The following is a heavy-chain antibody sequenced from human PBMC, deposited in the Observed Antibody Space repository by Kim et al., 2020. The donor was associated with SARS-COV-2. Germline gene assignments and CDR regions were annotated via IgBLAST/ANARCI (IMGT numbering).Heavy chain of an antibody. J-gene: IGHJ6*03. V-gene: IGHV4-59*08. CDR3: ARVRGYRHERTYYHYMDV. Sequence: SETLSLTCTLSGDSFSTYYWSWIRQAPGKGPEWIGYIYYSGSSNYKSSLRSRVTISIDTSKNQFSLKLTSVTAADTAVYYCARVRGYRHERTYYHYMDV. CDR1: GDSFSTYY. D-gene: IGHD3-10*01. CDR2: IYYSGSS.